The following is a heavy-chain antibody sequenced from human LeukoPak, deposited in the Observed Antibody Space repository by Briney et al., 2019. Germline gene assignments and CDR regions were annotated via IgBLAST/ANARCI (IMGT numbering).Heavy chain of an antibody. D-gene: IGHD6-13*01. CDR1: GFTFSSYG. J-gene: IGHJ4*02. V-gene: IGHV3-30*18. CDR2: ISYDGSNK. Sequence: GGSLRLSCAASGFTFSSYGMHWVRQAPGKGPEWVAVISYDGSNKYYADSVKGRFTISRDNSKNTLYLQMNSLRAEDTAVYYCAKDTGEQQLVPEYFDYWGQGTLVTVSS. CDR3: AKDTGEQQLVPEYFDY.